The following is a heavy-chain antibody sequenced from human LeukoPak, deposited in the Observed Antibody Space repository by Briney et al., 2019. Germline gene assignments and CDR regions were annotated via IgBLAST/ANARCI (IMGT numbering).Heavy chain of an antibody. CDR1: GGTFSSYA. V-gene: IGHV1-69*04. CDR3: ARGRVDDSSGYYMEYYFDY. CDR2: IIPILGIA. J-gene: IGHJ4*02. Sequence: SVKVSCKASGGTFSSYAISWVRQAPGQGLEWMGRIIPILGIANYAQKFQGRVTITADKSTSTAYMELSSLRSEDTAVYYCARGRVDDSSGYYMEYYFDYWGQGTLVTVSS. D-gene: IGHD3-22*01.